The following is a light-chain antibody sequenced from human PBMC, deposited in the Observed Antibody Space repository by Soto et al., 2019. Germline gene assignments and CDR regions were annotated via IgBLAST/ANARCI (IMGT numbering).Light chain of an antibody. CDR2: SDT. CDR3: QVWDNGSANVL. Sequence: SYELTQPPSVSVAPGETARISCGGNNIGSKGVHWYQQKPGQAPVLAIYSDTALPPVIPERLSGSNSANMATLTISRVEAADEAANYCQVWDNGSANVLFGGVTKLTVL. V-gene: IGLV3-21*01. CDR1: NIGSKG. J-gene: IGLJ2*01.